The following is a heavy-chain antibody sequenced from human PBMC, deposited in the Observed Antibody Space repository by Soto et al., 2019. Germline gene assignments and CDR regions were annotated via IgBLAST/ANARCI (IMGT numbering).Heavy chain of an antibody. Sequence: ESLTISRRCAGYNFTKDWIGLVRQMPGKGLEWMWIIYPGDSDTRYSPSFQGQVTISADNSISTAYLQWSSLKASDTAMYYCARRPVWTLVPAGQGMDVWGQGTTVTVSS. J-gene: IGHJ6*02. CDR3: ARRPVWTLVPAGQGMDV. D-gene: IGHD2-2*01. CDR2: IYPGDSDT. V-gene: IGHV5-51*01. CDR1: GYNFTKDW.